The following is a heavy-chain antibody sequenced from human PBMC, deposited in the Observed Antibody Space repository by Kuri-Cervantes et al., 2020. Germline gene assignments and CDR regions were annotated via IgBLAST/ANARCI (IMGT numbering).Heavy chain of an antibody. CDR2: IYYSGST. V-gene: IGHV4-59*08. D-gene: IGHD3-10*01. Sequence: SETLSLTCTVSGGSISGYCWSWVRQPPGEGLEWIGYIYYSGSTYYNPSLKSRVTISVDTSKNQLFVKLSSVTAADTAVYYCARVGALDTFDIWGQGTMVTVSS. J-gene: IGHJ3*02. CDR3: ARVGALDTFDI. CDR1: GGSISGYC.